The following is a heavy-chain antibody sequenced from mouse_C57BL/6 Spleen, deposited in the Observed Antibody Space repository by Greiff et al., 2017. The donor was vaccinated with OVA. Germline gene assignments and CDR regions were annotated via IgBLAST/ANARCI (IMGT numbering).Heavy chain of an antibody. Sequence: QVQLQQPGAELVKPGASVKLSCKASGYTFTSYWMHWVKQRPGQGLEWIGMIHPNSGSTNYNEKFKSKATLTVDKSSSTAYMQLSSLTSEDSAVYYCARLTTVVPYVMDYWGQGTSVTVSS. V-gene: IGHV1-64*01. CDR3: ARLTTVVPYVMDY. CDR1: GYTFTSYW. D-gene: IGHD1-1*01. J-gene: IGHJ4*01. CDR2: IHPNSGST.